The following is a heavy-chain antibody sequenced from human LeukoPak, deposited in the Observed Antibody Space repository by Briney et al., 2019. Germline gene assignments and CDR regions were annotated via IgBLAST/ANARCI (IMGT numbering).Heavy chain of an antibody. D-gene: IGHD3-10*01. CDR1: GFTFSSYA. CDR3: ARYDGGSGPFDY. Sequence: GGSLRLSCAASGFTFSSYAMSWVRQAPGKGLEWVSVLYSGGNTYYADSVKGRFTISRDNSKNTLYLQMNSLRAEDTAVYYCARYDGGSGPFDYWGQGTLVTVSS. CDR2: LYSGGNT. V-gene: IGHV3-53*01. J-gene: IGHJ4*02.